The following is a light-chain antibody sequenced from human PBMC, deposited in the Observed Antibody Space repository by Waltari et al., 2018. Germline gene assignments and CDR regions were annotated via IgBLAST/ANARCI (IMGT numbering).Light chain of an antibody. CDR2: KVS. V-gene: IGKV2-30*02. CDR1: QSPVRSTVDTS. J-gene: IGKJ1*01. Sequence: VVMTQSPLSLPVTLGQPASISCSSSQSPVRSTVDTSVTWFQQRPGQAPRRLIYKVSNPDWRIANKVSGSGEGTDFTRKINRVEDEDVGFYYGMQSTFWPKFGQGTKVE. CDR3: MQSTFWPK.